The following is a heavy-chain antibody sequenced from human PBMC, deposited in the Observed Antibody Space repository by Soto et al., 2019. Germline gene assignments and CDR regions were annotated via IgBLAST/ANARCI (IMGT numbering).Heavy chain of an antibody. CDR2: IMPVFPTP. CDR1: GGTFRTSA. D-gene: IGHD3-3*02. Sequence: QVQLVQSGAEVKKPGSSVKVSCKTSGGTFRTSAISWVRQAPGQGLERMGGIMPVFPTPDYAQKFQARVTITADESTGTAYMELSSLRSEDTAVYYCAKDKDRQQLGGNYYYIMDVWGKWTTVTVSS. J-gene: IGHJ6*04. CDR3: AKDKDRQQLGGNYYYIMDV. V-gene: IGHV1-69*12.